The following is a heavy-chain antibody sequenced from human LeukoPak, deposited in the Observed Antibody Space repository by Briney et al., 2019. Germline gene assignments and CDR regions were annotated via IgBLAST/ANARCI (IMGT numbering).Heavy chain of an antibody. D-gene: IGHD1-26*01. J-gene: IGHJ4*02. CDR2: INTDGSST. CDR1: GFTFSSYW. V-gene: IGHV3-74*01. CDR3: ASTYSGSSPGYPFDY. Sequence: GGSLRLSCAASGFTFSSYWMHWVRRAPGKGLVWLSRINTDGSSTSYADSVKGRFTISRDNAKNTLYLQMNSLRAEDTAVYYCASTYSGSSPGYPFDYWGQGTLVTVSS.